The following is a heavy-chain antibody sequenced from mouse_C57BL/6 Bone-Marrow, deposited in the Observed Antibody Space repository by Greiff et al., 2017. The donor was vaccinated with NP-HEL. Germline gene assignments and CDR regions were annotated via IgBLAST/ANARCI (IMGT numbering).Heavy chain of an antibody. D-gene: IGHD2-1*01. V-gene: IGHV1-64*01. CDR3: AREGNYVEAMDY. CDR2: IHPNSGST. CDR1: GYTFTSYW. Sequence: QVQLQQPGAELVKPGASVKLSCKASGYTFTSYWMHWVKQRPGQGLEWIGMIHPNSGSTNYHEKFKSKATLTVDKSSSTAYMQLSCLTSEDSAVYYCAREGNYVEAMDYWGQGTSVTVSS. J-gene: IGHJ4*01.